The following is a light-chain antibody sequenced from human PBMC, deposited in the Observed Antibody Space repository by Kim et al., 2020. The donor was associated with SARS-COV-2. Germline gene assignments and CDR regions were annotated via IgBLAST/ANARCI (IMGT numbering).Light chain of an antibody. CDR2: AAS. CDR3: QQSYITPFT. CDR1: QSISSH. Sequence: DIQMTPSPSSLSASVGDRVTITCRTSQSISSHLNWYHQKPGRAPKLLIYAASTLQGGVPSRFSGSGSETDFTLTISSLQPEDFGTYFCQQSYITPFTFGPGTKVDIK. J-gene: IGKJ3*01. V-gene: IGKV1-39*01.